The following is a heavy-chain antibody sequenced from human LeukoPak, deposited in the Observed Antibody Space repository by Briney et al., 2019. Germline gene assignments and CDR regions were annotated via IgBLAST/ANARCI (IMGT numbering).Heavy chain of an antibody. D-gene: IGHD3-10*01. CDR1: GGSITSYY. Sequence: SETLSLTCTVSGGSITSYYWSWIRQPPGKGLEWIGYTYTSGSTNYNPSLKSRVTTSVDTSKNQISLKLSSMTAADTAVYYCARHGSARSPLGPWGQGTLVTVSS. CDR3: ARHGSARSPLGP. J-gene: IGHJ5*02. V-gene: IGHV4-4*09. CDR2: TYTSGST.